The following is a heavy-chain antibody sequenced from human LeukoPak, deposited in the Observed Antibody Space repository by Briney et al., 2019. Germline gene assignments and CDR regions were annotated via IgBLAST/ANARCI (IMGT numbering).Heavy chain of an antibody. D-gene: IGHD6-13*01. J-gene: IGHJ5*02. Sequence: GASVKVSCKASGYTFTDYYMHWVRQAPGQGLEWMGWINPNSGGTNYAQTFQGRVTMTRDTSINTAYMALRRLRPDDTAVYYCAKDLRYSSSWTSGWFDPWGQGTLVTVSS. V-gene: IGHV1-2*02. CDR3: AKDLRYSSSWTSGWFDP. CDR1: GYTFTDYY. CDR2: INPNSGGT.